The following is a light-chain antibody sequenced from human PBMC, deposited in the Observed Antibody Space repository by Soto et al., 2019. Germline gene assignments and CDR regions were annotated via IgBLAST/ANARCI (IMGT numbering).Light chain of an antibody. J-gene: IGLJ1*01. CDR1: ALPKQY. V-gene: IGLV3-25*03. Sequence: SSELTQPPSVSVSPGQTARITCSGAALPKQYAYWYQQKPGQAPVLVIYKDTERPSGIPERFSASSSGTTVTLTITGVQAEDEADYYCQSADSSSPYVFGTGTKLTVL. CDR3: QSADSSSPYV. CDR2: KDT.